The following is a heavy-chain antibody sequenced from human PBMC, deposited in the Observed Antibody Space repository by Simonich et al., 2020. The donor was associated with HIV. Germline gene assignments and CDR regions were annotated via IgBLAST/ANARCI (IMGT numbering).Heavy chain of an antibody. CDR1: GFTFSSYS. CDR2: ISSSSSYI. Sequence: EVQLVESGGGLVKPGGSLRLSCAASGFTFSSYSMNWVPQAPGKGLEWVSSISSSSSYIYYEHSVKGRCTISRDNAKNLLYLQMNSRRAEDTAVYYCARDGRKGSSTSCSDYWGQGTLVTVSS. V-gene: IGHV3-21*01. D-gene: IGHD2-2*01. J-gene: IGHJ4*02. CDR3: ARDGRKGSSTSCSDY.